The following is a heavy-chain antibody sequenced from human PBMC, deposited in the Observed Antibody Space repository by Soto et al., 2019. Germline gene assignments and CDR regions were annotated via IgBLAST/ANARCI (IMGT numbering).Heavy chain of an antibody. D-gene: IGHD5-18*01. CDR3: ARADVDTAMVTSFDP. V-gene: IGHV4-31*03. CDR1: GGSISSGGYY. J-gene: IGHJ5*02. CDR2: IYYSGST. Sequence: SETLSLTCTVSGGSISSGGYYWSWIRQHPGKGLEWIGYIYYSGSTYYNPSLKSRVTISVDTSKNQFSLKLSSVTAADTAVYYCARADVDTAMVTSFDPWGQGTLVTVSS.